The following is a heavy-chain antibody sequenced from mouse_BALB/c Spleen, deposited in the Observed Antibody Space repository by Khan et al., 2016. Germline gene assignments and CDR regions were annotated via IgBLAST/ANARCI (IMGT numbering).Heavy chain of an antibody. V-gene: IGHV1-7*01. Sequence: VQLQESGAELAKPGASVKMSCKASGYTFTSYWMHWVKQRPGQGLEWIGYINPSTGYTEYNQKFKDKATLTADKSSSTAYMQLSSLSSEDSSVYYCARWADYGNYLFAYWGQGTLVTVSA. CDR2: INPSTGYT. CDR3: ARWADYGNYLFAY. D-gene: IGHD2-1*01. J-gene: IGHJ3*01. CDR1: GYTFTSYW.